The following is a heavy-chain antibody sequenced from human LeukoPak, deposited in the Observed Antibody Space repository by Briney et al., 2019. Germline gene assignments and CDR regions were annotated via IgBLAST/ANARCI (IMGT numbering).Heavy chain of an antibody. V-gene: IGHV3-30*18. D-gene: IGHD5-12*01. CDR3: AKDRLVYSFCAVDT. J-gene: IGHJ5*02. CDR2: ISYDGTNK. Sequence: GTSLRLSCAASGFTFSNYAMHWVRQAPGNGLEWMTIISYDGTNKYYADSVKGRFTISRDNSNNTLYLRMNNLRADDTALYYCAKDRLVYSFCAVDTWGQGTLVTVSS. CDR1: GFTFSNYA.